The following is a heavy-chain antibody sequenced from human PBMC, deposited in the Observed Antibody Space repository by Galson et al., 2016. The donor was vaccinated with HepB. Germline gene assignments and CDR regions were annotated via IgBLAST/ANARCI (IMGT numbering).Heavy chain of an antibody. CDR2: IIPLFGAT. CDR1: GGTFSNFA. D-gene: IGHD3-10*01. J-gene: IGHJ3*01. V-gene: IGHV1-69*06. Sequence: SVKVSCKASGGTFSNFAISWLRQAPGQGLEWMGGIIPLFGATNYAQKFQGRVTITADKSTTTVYMDLSSLRAEDTAVYYCAKRDLLWFGDPNAFDVWGQGTMVTVSS. CDR3: AKRDLLWFGDPNAFDV.